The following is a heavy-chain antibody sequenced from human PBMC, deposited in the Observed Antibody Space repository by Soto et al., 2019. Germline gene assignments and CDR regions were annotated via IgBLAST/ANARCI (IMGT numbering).Heavy chain of an antibody. Sequence: ASVKVSCKASGYTFTSYGISWVRQAPGQGLEWMGWISAYNGNTNYAQKLQGRVTMTTDTSTSTAYMELRSLRSDDTAVYYGARYLSGGGSGYYYRRRGGYWGQGTRVTVSS. V-gene: IGHV1-18*01. CDR3: ARYLSGGGSGYYYRRRGGY. J-gene: IGHJ4*02. CDR2: ISAYNGNT. CDR1: GYTFTSYG. D-gene: IGHD3-22*01.